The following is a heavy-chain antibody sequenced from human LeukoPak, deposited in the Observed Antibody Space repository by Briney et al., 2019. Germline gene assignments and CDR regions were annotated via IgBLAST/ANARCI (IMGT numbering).Heavy chain of an antibody. CDR1: GYTFTSYG. D-gene: IGHD1-26*01. Sequence: ASVKVSCKASGYTFTSYGISWVRQAPGQGLEWMGWISAYNGNTNYAQKLQGRVTMTTDTSTSTAYMELRSLRSDDTAVYYCARVYGSHTNYYFDYWGQGTLVTVSS. J-gene: IGHJ4*02. V-gene: IGHV1-18*01. CDR3: ARVYGSHTNYYFDY. CDR2: ISAYNGNT.